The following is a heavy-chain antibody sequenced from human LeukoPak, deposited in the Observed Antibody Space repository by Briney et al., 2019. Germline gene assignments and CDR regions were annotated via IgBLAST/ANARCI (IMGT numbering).Heavy chain of an antibody. CDR1: GYTFTSYG. Sequence: ASVKVSCKASGYTFTSYGISWVRQAPGQGLEWMGWISTYNGNTNYAQKLQGRVTMTTDTSTSTAYMELRSLRSDDTAVYYCARGGQDYYDSSGYYFWGQGTLVTVSS. D-gene: IGHD3-22*01. J-gene: IGHJ4*02. V-gene: IGHV1-18*01. CDR3: ARGGQDYYDSSGYYF. CDR2: ISTYNGNT.